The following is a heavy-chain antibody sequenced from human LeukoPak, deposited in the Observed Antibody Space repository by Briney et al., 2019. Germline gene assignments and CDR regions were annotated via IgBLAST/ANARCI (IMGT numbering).Heavy chain of an antibody. J-gene: IGHJ6*02. CDR1: GFTFSSYA. V-gene: IGHV3-23*01. CDR3: ASLDASGSYGYGMDV. CDR2: ISGSGGST. D-gene: IGHD1-26*01. Sequence: GGSLRLSCAASGFTFSSYAMSWVRQAPGKGLEWVSSISGSGGSTYYADSVKGRFTISRDNSKNTLYLQMNSLRAEDTAVYYCASLDASGSYGYGMDVWGQGTTVTVSS.